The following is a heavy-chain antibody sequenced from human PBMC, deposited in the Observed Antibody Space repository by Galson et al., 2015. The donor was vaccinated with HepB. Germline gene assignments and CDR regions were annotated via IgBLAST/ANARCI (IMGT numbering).Heavy chain of an antibody. CDR3: AVVPAAMIPRNAFDI. V-gene: IGHV3-73*01. D-gene: IGHD2-2*01. Sequence: SLRLSCAASGFTFSGSAMHWVRQASGKGLEWVGRIRSKANSYATAYAASVKGRFTISRDDSKNMAYLQMNSLKTGDTAVYYCAVVPAAMIPRNAFDIWGQGTMVTVSS. J-gene: IGHJ3*02. CDR1: GFTFSGSA. CDR2: IRSKANSYAT.